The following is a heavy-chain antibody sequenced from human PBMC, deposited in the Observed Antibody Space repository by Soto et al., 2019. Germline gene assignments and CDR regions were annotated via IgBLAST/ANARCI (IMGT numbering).Heavy chain of an antibody. CDR2: IYYSGST. Sequence: PSETLSLTYTVSGGSISSYYWSWIRQPPGKGLEWIGYIYYSGSTDYNPSLKSRVTISVDTSKNQFSLKLSSVTAADTAVYYCARATRKYFGWFDPWGQGTLVTVSS. CDR3: ARATRKYFGWFDP. V-gene: IGHV4-59*01. CDR1: GGSISSYY. J-gene: IGHJ5*02. D-gene: IGHD3-10*01.